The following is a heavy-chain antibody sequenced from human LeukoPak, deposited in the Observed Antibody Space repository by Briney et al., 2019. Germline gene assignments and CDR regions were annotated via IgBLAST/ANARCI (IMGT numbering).Heavy chain of an antibody. Sequence: PGGSLRLSCAASGFTFRNFGMHWVRQAPGKGLEWVAFIRFDGNNQYYIDSVKGRFTISRDNSKNTLFLQMNSLRAEDTAVYYCARAPAHYYDSSDHYYVGESYFDYWGQGTLVTVSS. CDR1: GFTFRNFG. CDR3: ARAPAHYYDSSDHYYVGESYFDY. J-gene: IGHJ4*02. CDR2: IRFDGNNQ. V-gene: IGHV3-30*02. D-gene: IGHD3-22*01.